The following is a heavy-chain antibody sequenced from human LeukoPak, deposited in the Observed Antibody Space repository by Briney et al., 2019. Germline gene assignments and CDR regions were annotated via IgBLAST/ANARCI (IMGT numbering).Heavy chain of an antibody. CDR1: DASMNSHS. D-gene: IGHD2-15*01. CDR3: ARALNPLPGTYYFDY. CDR2: IYISGST. Sequence: KPSETLSLTCTVSDASMNSHSWSWIRQPAGKGLEWIGRIYISGSTNYNSSLQSRVTMSVDTSKNQFSLKLSSVTAADTAVYYCARALNPLPGTYYFDYWYQGTLVTVSS. J-gene: IGHJ4*02. V-gene: IGHV4-4*07.